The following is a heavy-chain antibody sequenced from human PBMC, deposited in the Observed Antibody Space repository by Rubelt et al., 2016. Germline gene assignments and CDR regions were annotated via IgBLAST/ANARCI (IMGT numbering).Heavy chain of an antibody. V-gene: IGHV4-34*01. CDR1: GGSFSGYY. J-gene: IGHJ4*02. CDR2: IYHSGMT. Sequence: QVQLQQWGAGLLKPSETLFLPCAVYGGSFSGYYWNWIRQPPGKGLEWIGEIYHSGMTNYNASLEYRVIMSIDKSKNQLSLKFNSVTAADTAVYYCAHEQTDGGFDSWGQGTLVTVSS. CDR3: AHEQTDGGFDS. D-gene: IGHD1/OR15-1a*01.